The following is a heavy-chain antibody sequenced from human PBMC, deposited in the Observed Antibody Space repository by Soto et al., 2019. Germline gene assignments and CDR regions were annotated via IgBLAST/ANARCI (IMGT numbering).Heavy chain of an antibody. CDR1: GFTFSSYA. J-gene: IGHJ4*02. V-gene: IGHV3-23*01. D-gene: IGHD3-3*01. CDR2: ISGSGGST. CDR3: AKDSIFGVVIFVQPNFDY. Sequence: LRLSCAAPGFTFSSYAMSWVRQAPGKGLEWVSAISGSGGSTYYADSVKGRFTISRDNSKNTLYLQMNSLRAEDTAVYYCAKDSIFGVVIFVQPNFDYWGQGTLVTVSS.